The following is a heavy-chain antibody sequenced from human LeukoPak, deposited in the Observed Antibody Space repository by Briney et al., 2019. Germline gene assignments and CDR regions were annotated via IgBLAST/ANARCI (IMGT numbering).Heavy chain of an antibody. J-gene: IGHJ4*02. V-gene: IGHV3-7*01. Sequence: PGGSLRLSCAASGFTFSTYWMSWVRQARGKGLEWVANIKQDGSEKYYLDSVKGRFTISRDNAKNSLYLQMNSLRAEDTAVYFCTREAEAGIDYWGQGTLVTVSS. CDR2: IKQDGSEK. D-gene: IGHD6-19*01. CDR3: TREAEAGIDY. CDR1: GFTFSTYW.